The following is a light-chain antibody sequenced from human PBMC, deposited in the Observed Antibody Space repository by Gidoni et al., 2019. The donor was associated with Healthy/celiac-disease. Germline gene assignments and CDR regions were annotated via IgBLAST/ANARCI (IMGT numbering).Light chain of an antibody. Sequence: EIVMTQSPATRSVSPGERATLSCRASQSVSSNLAWYQQKPGQAPRLLIYGASTRATGIPARFSGSGSGTEFTLTISSLQSEDFAVYYCQQYNNWPVTFXGXTKVEIK. V-gene: IGKV3-15*01. CDR1: QSVSSN. CDR2: GAS. J-gene: IGKJ4*01. CDR3: QQYNNWPVT.